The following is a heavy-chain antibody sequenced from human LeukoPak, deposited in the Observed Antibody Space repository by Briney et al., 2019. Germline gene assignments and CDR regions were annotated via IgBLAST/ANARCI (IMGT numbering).Heavy chain of an antibody. D-gene: IGHD4-11*01. CDR1: GFSLSTSGVG. CDR3: VHRRIYSPFDY. Sequence: SGPTLVKPTQTLTLTCTFSGFSLSTSGVGVGGVRQPPGKALEWLALIYWDDDHRYNSSLTSRLTITKDTSKTQVVLTMTNVDPVDTATYYCVHRRIYSPFDYWGQGALVTVSS. CDR2: IYWDDDH. V-gene: IGHV2-5*02. J-gene: IGHJ4*02.